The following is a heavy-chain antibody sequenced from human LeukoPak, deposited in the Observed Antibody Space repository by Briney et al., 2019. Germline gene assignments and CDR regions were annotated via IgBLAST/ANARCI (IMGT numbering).Heavy chain of an antibody. CDR1: GGPLNSYY. J-gene: IGHJ5*02. D-gene: IGHD2-2*01. CDR3: ARVSCTSTSCPGWIDP. Sequence: KLSETLSLTRTVSGGPLNSYYWSWIRPPPRKGLDWIGYIYCSGTTKYNPSLKSRVTITLDTSKKQLSLKLSSVTAADTAVYYCARVSCTSTSCPGWIDPGGQGTLVTVSS. V-gene: IGHV4-59*01. CDR2: IYCSGTT.